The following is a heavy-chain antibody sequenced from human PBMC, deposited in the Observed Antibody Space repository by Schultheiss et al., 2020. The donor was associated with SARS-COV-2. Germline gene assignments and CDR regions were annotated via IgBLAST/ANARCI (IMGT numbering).Heavy chain of an antibody. CDR1: GFSFSSYG. J-gene: IGHJ4*02. V-gene: IGHV3-33*08. CDR2: IWYDGSSK. D-gene: IGHD2-2*01. Sequence: GGSLRLSCAASGFSFSSYGMHWVRQAPGKGLEWVAVIWYDGSSKYYADSVKGRFTISRDNSKNTLYLQMNSPRDEDTAVYYCARGIRTMPLANWGQGTLVTVSS. CDR3: ARGIRTMPLAN.